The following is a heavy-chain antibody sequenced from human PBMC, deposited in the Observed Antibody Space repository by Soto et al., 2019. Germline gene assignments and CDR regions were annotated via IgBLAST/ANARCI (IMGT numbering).Heavy chain of an antibody. CDR3: ARHGYFDWLYWFDP. Sequence: LSLTCTVSGGSISSYYWSWIRQPPGKGLEWIGYIYYSGSTNYNPSLKSRVTISVDTSKNQFSLKLSSVTAADTAVYYCARHGYFDWLYWFDPWGQGTLVTVSS. J-gene: IGHJ5*02. CDR1: GGSISSYY. D-gene: IGHD3-9*01. V-gene: IGHV4-59*08. CDR2: IYYSGST.